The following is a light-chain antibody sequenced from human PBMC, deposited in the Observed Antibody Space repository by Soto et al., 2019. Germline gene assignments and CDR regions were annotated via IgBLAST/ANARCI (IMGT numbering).Light chain of an antibody. CDR3: SSWTSSTTQV. Sequence: QSALTQPASVSGSPGQSITISCTGTSSDVGGYNFVSWYQQHPGKAPKLMIFEVNNRPSGVSNRFSGSKSGNTASLTISGLQAEDEADSYCSSWTSSTTQVLGGGTQLTVL. J-gene: IGLJ2*01. V-gene: IGLV2-14*01. CDR2: EVN. CDR1: SSDVGGYNF.